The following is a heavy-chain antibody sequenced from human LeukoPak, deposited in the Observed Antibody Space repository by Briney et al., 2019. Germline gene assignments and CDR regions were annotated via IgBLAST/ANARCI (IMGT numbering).Heavy chain of an antibody. CDR2: IYYSGST. Sequence: SQTLPLTCTVSGGSISSGDYYWSWIRQPPGKGLEWIGYIYYSGSTYYNPSLKSRVTISVDTSKNQFSLKLSPVTAADMAVYYCARGLLGPFAYWGQGTLVTVSS. CDR3: ARGLLGPFAY. V-gene: IGHV4-30-4*01. J-gene: IGHJ4*02. CDR1: GGSISSGDYY.